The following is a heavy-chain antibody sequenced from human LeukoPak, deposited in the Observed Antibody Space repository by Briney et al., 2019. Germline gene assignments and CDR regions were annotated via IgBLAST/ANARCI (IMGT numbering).Heavy chain of an antibody. J-gene: IGHJ3*02. CDR1: GDTFSNYA. CDR3: ARVGSSGRDAFDI. D-gene: IGHD6-19*01. Sequence: GASVKISCKASGDTFSNYAISWVRQAPGQGLEWMGGIIPIFGTANYAQKFQGRVTITADESTSTAYMELSSLRPEDTAVYYCARVGSSGRDAFDIWGQGTMVTVSS. CDR2: IIPIFGTA. V-gene: IGHV1-69*13.